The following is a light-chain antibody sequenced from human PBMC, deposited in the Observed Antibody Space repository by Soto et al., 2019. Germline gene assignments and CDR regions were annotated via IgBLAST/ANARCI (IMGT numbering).Light chain of an antibody. CDR3: TSYTRSSTRV. Sequence: LTQPHSVSGSPGQSITISCTGTSSDVGGYNYVSWYQQHPGKAPKLMIYEVSNRPSGVSNRFSGSKSGNTASLTISGLQAEDEADYYCTSYTRSSTRVFGGGTKVTVL. V-gene: IGLV2-14*01. CDR2: EVS. CDR1: SSDVGGYNY. J-gene: IGLJ3*02.